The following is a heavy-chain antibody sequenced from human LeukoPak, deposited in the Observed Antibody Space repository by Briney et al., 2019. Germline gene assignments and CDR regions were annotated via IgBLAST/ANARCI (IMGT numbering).Heavy chain of an antibody. CDR1: GFTFSIYE. CDR3: ARGRWFDP. J-gene: IGHJ5*02. CDR2: ISGSDSTI. Sequence: GGSLRLSCAASGFTFSIYEMNWVRQAPGKGLEWVSFISGSDSTIHFADSVKGRFTISRDNAKNSLYLQMNSLRGEDTAVYYCARGRWFDPWGQGTLVTVSS. V-gene: IGHV3-48*03.